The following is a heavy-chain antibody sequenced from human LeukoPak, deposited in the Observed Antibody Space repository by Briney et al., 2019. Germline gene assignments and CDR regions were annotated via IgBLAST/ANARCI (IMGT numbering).Heavy chain of an antibody. V-gene: IGHV3-49*03. Sequence: GGSLRLSCTASGFSFGDYGLSWFRQTPGKGLEWVAFIRGKTYGGTTQYAASVKGRFTISRDNAKNSLYLQMNSLRAEDTAVYYCARDPSLDAFDIWGQGTMVTVSS. CDR1: GFSFGDYG. J-gene: IGHJ3*02. D-gene: IGHD5/OR15-5a*01. CDR3: ARDPSLDAFDI. CDR2: IRGKTYGGTT.